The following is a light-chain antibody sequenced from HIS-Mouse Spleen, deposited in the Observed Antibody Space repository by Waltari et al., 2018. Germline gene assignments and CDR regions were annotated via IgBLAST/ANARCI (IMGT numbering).Light chain of an antibody. CDR1: SSDVGGYNY. CDR3: SSYTSSSTWV. V-gene: IGLV2-14*01. Sequence: QSALTQPASVSGSPGQSITISCTGTSSDVGGYNYVPWYQQHPGKAPRLMIYEVSNRPSWVSNRSSGSKSGNTASLTISGLQAEDEADYYCSSYTSSSTWVFGGGTKLTVL. CDR2: EVS. J-gene: IGLJ3*02.